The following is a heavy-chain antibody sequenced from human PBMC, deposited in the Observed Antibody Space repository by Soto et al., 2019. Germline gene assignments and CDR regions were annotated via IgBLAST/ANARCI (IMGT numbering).Heavy chain of an antibody. CDR3: ASEMTTVTTGYYYGMDV. Sequence: SETLSLTCTVSGGSLERGPYYWGWIRHHPGKGLDWIGNIYHSGSTNYNPSLKSRVTISVDTSKKQFSLKLSSVTASDTAVYYCASEMTTVTTGYYYGMDVWGQGTTVTVSS. CDR2: IYHSGST. D-gene: IGHD4-17*01. CDR1: GGSLERGPYY. V-gene: IGHV4-31*03. J-gene: IGHJ6*02.